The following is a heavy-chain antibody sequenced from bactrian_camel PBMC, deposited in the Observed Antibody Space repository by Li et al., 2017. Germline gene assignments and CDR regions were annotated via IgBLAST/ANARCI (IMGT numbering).Heavy chain of an antibody. J-gene: IGHJ4*01. CDR2: IDSADNT. CDR1: GFNIEDSD. CDR3: ATDPRSWKGIEY. V-gene: IGHV3S63*01. Sequence: HVQLVESGGGLVQAGGSLRLSCTVSGFNIEDSDMGWFRQAPGKEREGVAWIDSADNTLYANSVKGRFTISRDNAKNTLYLEMDSLKTEDTAVYYCATDPRSWKGIEYWGQGTQVTVS. D-gene: IGHD1*01.